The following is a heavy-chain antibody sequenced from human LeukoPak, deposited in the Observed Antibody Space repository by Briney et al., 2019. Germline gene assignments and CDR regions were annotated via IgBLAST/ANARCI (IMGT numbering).Heavy chain of an antibody. Sequence: AGRSLRLSCAASGFTFDDYAMHWVRQAPGKGLEWVSGISRNSGSIGYADSVKGRFTISRDNAKNSLYLQMNSLRAEDMALYYCAKSRSVAGHGGDAFDIWGQGTMVTVSS. V-gene: IGHV3-9*03. D-gene: IGHD6-19*01. CDR1: GFTFDDYA. J-gene: IGHJ3*02. CDR2: ISRNSGSI. CDR3: AKSRSVAGHGGDAFDI.